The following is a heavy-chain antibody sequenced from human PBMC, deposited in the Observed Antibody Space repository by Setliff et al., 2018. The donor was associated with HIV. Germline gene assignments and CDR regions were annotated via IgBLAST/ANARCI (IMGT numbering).Heavy chain of an antibody. CDR3: ASGFSGSYFQFYFDY. CDR2: IYPGDSDT. D-gene: IGHD1-26*01. Sequence: PGESLKISCKGSGYSFNNYWIGWVRQMPGKGLECMGIIYPGDSDTRYSPSFQGQVTISADKSISTAYLQWSSLKASDTAMYYCASGFSGSYFQFYFDYWGQGTLVTVSS. V-gene: IGHV5-51*01. J-gene: IGHJ4*02. CDR1: GYSFNNYW.